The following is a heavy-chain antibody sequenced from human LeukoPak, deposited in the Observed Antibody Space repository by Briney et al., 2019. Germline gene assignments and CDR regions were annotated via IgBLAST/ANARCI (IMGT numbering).Heavy chain of an antibody. V-gene: IGHV1-69*02. Sequence: SVKVSCKASGDTFSSYTISWVRQAPGQGLEWMGRIIPILGIANYTQKFQGRVTINADKSTSTAYMELSSLRSEDTAVYYCVRGMPPSTSRVPLSYWGQGTLVTVSS. CDR3: VRGMPPSTSRVPLSY. CDR1: GDTFSSYT. CDR2: IIPILGIA. D-gene: IGHD1-1*01. J-gene: IGHJ4*02.